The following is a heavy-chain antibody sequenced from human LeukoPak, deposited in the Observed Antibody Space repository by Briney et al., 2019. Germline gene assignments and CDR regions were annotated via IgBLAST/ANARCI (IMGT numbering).Heavy chain of an antibody. V-gene: IGHV3-23*01. CDR2: ISGSGGST. D-gene: IGHD6-19*01. CDR1: GFTFSSYW. CDR3: AKDLYSSGWYYFDY. Sequence: PGGSLRLSCAASGFTFSSYWMSWVRQAPGKGLEWVSAISGSGGSTYSADSVKGRFTISRDDSKNTLYLQMNSLTAEDTAVYYCAKDLYSSGWYYFDYWGQGTLVTVSS. J-gene: IGHJ4*02.